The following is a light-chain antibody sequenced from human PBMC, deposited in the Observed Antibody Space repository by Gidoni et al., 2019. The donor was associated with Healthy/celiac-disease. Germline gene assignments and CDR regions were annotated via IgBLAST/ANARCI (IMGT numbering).Light chain of an antibody. Sequence: SYVLTQPPSVSVPPGKTARITCGGNNIGSKSVHWYQQKPGQAPVLVIYDDSDRPSGCPERVSGSNSGNTATLTISRVEAGDEADYYCQVGDSSSDHAVFGGGTKLTVL. J-gene: IGLJ2*01. V-gene: IGLV3-21*04. CDR3: QVGDSSSDHAV. CDR2: DDS. CDR1: NIGSKS.